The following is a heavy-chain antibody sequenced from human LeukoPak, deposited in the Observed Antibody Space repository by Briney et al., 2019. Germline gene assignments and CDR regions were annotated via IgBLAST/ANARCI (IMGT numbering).Heavy chain of an antibody. CDR1: GFTFSGSA. Sequence: EGSLRLSCAASGFTFSGSAMHWVRQASGKGLKWVGSIRSKANSYATAYDASVKGRFTISRDDSKNTAYLQTNSLKTEDTAVYYCASAAYYDTYAYYISWGQGTLGTVSS. CDR2: IRSKANSYAT. V-gene: IGHV3-73*01. D-gene: IGHD3-22*01. CDR3: ASAAYYDTYAYYIS. J-gene: IGHJ4*02.